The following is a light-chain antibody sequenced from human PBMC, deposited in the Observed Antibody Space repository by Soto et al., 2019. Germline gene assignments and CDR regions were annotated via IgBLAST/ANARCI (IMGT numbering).Light chain of an antibody. CDR3: QQYNNWPLYT. J-gene: IGKJ2*01. Sequence: EIVMTQSPATLSVSPGERATLSCSASQSVGGNLAWYQQRPGRAPRLLIYDASTRATDIPARISGSGSGTEFTLTISSLQSEDFALLYCQQYNNWPLYTFGQGTKLEIK. CDR1: QSVGGN. V-gene: IGKV3-15*01. CDR2: DAS.